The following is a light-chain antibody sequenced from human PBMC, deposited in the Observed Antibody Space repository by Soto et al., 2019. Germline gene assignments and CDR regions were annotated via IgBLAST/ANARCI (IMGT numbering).Light chain of an antibody. J-gene: IGKJ4*01. CDR2: DAS. CDR3: QQRSNWPT. CDR1: QSVSSY. V-gene: IGKV3-11*01. Sequence: EIVLTQSPATLSLSPGERATLSCRASQSVSSYLAWYQQKPGQAPRLLIYDASNRATGIPARFSGSGSGTDFPLTISSLEPEDFAAYYCQQRSNWPTFGGGTKVEIK.